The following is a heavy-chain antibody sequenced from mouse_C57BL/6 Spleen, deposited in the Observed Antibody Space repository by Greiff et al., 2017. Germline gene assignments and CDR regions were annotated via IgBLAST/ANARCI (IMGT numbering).Heavy chain of an antibody. V-gene: IGHV5-9*01. J-gene: IGHJ1*03. D-gene: IGHD1-1*01. CDR3: ATLTTVVEGYFDV. CDR2: ISGGGGNT. Sequence: EVQGVESGGGLVKPGGSLKLSCAASGFTFSSYTMSWVRQTPEKRLEWVATISGGGGNTYYPDSVKGRFTISRDNAKNTLYLQMSSLRSEDTALYYCATLTTVVEGYFDVWGTGTTVTVSS. CDR1: GFTFSSYT.